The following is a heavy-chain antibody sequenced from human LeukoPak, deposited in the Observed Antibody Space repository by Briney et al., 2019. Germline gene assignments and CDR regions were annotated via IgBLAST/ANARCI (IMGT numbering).Heavy chain of an antibody. Sequence: GGSLRLSCAASGFTFSSYAMSWVRQAPGKGLEGVSAISGSGGSTYYADSVKGRFTISRDNSKNTLYLQMNSLRAEDTAVYYCAKDRVAATRNDAFDIWGQGTMVTVSS. CDR2: ISGSGGST. V-gene: IGHV3-23*01. CDR3: AKDRVAATRNDAFDI. J-gene: IGHJ3*02. CDR1: GFTFSSYA. D-gene: IGHD6-13*01.